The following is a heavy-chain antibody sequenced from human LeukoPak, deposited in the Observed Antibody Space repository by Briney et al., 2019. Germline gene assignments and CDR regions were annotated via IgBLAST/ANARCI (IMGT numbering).Heavy chain of an antibody. D-gene: IGHD4-23*01. CDR1: GFTFSSYA. Sequence: GGSLRLSCAASGFTFSSYAMHWVRQAPGKGLEWVAVISYDGSNKYYADSVKGRFTISRDNSKNTLYLQMNSLRAEDTAMYYCGRDWNYGGTIDFWGQGTLVTVSS. V-gene: IGHV3-30*04. J-gene: IGHJ4*02. CDR3: GRDWNYGGTIDF. CDR2: ISYDGSNK.